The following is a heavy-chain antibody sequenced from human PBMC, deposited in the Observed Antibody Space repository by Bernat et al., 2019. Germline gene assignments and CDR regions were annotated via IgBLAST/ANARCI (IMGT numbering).Heavy chain of an antibody. CDR3: AKDGQLTPYFYYYMDV. D-gene: IGHD3-10*01. CDR1: GFTFSSYW. CDR2: INSDGSAT. V-gene: IGHV3-74*01. Sequence: EVQLVESGGGLVQPGGSLRLSCAASGFTFSSYWMHWVRQAPGKGLVWLSRINSDGSATAYADSVKDRFTISRDNAKNTLYLQMNRLRAEDTAVYYCAKDGQLTPYFYYYMDVWGKGTTVTVSS. J-gene: IGHJ6*03.